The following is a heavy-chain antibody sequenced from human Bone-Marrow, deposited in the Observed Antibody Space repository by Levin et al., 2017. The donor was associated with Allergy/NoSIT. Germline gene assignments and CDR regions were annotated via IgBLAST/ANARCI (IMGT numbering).Heavy chain of an antibody. Sequence: GGSLRLSCAASGFNVSTKYMTWVRQAPGKGLEWVSVLYSGGRTHYADSVKGRFTISRDNSSNTLYLQMNSLRAEDTAVYYCGRDIRSGYYDSSADDAFDIWGQGTLVTVSS. CDR1: GFNVSTKY. CDR3: GRDIRSGYYDSSADDAFDI. CDR2: LYSGGRT. D-gene: IGHD3-22*01. J-gene: IGHJ3*02. V-gene: IGHV3-66*01.